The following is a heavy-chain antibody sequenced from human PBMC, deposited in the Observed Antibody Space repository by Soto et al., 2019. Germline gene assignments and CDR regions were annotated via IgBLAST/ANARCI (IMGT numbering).Heavy chain of an antibody. CDR2: IIPIFGTA. D-gene: IGHD5-18*01. CDR1: GGTFSSYA. J-gene: IGHJ4*02. Sequence: QVQLVQSGAEVKKPGSSVKVSCKASGGTFSSYAISWVRQAPGQGLEWMGGIIPIFGTANYAQKFQGRVTXTXEXFTSTAYMELSSLRSEDTAVYYCARGGRGYSLPPDYWGQGTLVTVSS. CDR3: ARGGRGYSLPPDY. V-gene: IGHV1-69*05.